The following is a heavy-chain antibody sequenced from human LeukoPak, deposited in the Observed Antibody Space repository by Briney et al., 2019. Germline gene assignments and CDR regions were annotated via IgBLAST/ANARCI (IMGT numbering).Heavy chain of an antibody. CDR1: GFTFSSYW. V-gene: IGHV3-7*01. D-gene: IGHD3-3*01. J-gene: IGHJ4*02. CDR2: IKQDGSEK. Sequence: PGGSLRLSCAASGFTFSSYWMSWVRQAPGKGLEWVANIKQDGSEKYYVDSVKGRFTISRDNAKNSLYLQMNSLRAEDTAVYYCAREFRSGYCSRTFDYWGQGTLVTVSS. CDR3: AREFRSGYCSRTFDY.